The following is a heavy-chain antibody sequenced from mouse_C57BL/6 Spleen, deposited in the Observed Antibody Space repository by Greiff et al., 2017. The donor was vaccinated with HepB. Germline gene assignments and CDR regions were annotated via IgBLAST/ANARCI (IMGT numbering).Heavy chain of an antibody. J-gene: IGHJ1*03. CDR1: GYTFTSYW. CDR2: IDPSDSET. Sequence: QVQLQQPGAELVRPGSSVKLSCKASGYTFTSYWMHWVKQRPIQGLEWIGNIDPSDSETHYNQKFKDKATLTVDKSSSTAYMQLSSLTSEDSAVYYCARGPSDDLYYSNFHWYFDVWGTGTTVTVSS. CDR3: ARGPSDDLYYSNFHWYFDV. D-gene: IGHD2-5*01. V-gene: IGHV1-52*01.